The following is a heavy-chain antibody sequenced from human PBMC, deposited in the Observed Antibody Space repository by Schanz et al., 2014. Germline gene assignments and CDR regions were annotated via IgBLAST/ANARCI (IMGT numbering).Heavy chain of an antibody. CDR2: LSGSGAGT. V-gene: IGHV3-23*01. Sequence: EAQLLESGGGVVQPGRSRRLSCAASGFTFSNYAMGWVRQTPGKGLEWVSTLSGSGAGTFYADSVKGRFTISRDNSENTLYLQMNSLRAEDTAVYYCAKQHGVIQQVSDYWGQGTLVTVSS. D-gene: IGHD3-22*01. J-gene: IGHJ4*02. CDR3: AKQHGVIQQVSDY. CDR1: GFTFSNYA.